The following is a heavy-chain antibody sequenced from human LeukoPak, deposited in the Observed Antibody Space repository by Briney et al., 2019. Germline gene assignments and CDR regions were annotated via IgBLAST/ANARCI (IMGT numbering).Heavy chain of an antibody. D-gene: IGHD4-17*01. Sequence: GASVKVSCKASGYTFTGYYMHWVRQAPGQGLECMGWINPNSGGTNYAQKFQGRVTMTRDTSISTAYMELSRLRSDDTAVYYCALTVTTFLGAFDIWGQGTMVTVSS. CDR2: INPNSGGT. J-gene: IGHJ3*02. CDR1: GYTFTGYY. CDR3: ALTVTTFLGAFDI. V-gene: IGHV1-2*02.